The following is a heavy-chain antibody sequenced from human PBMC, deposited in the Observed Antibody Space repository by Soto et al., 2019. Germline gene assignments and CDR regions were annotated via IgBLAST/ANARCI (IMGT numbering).Heavy chain of an antibody. CDR1: GFSFSTYS. CDR3: ARASVVPTAIKSAYYYYMDV. CDR2: ISSSSSTI. J-gene: IGHJ6*03. D-gene: IGHD2-2*01. Sequence: GGSLRLSCAASGFSFSTYSMNWVRQAPGKGLEWVAYISSSSSTIYYADSVKGRFTISRDNAKNSLYLQMNSLRAEDTAVYYCARASVVPTAIKSAYYYYMDVWGKGTTVTVSS. V-gene: IGHV3-48*01.